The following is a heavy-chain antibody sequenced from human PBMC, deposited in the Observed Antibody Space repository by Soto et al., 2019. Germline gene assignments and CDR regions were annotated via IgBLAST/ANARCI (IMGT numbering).Heavy chain of an antibody. CDR1: GYTFPSYG. Sequence: QVQLVQSGAELKKPGASVKVSCKASGYTFPSYGISWVRQAPGQGLEWMGWISAYNGNTNYTQKIQGRVTMTTDTYTSTAYMELRSLRSDDTAVYYCARPKCSSTSCYYYYGMDVWGQGTTVTVSS. J-gene: IGHJ6*02. CDR2: ISAYNGNT. CDR3: ARPKCSSTSCYYYYGMDV. V-gene: IGHV1-18*01. D-gene: IGHD2-2*01.